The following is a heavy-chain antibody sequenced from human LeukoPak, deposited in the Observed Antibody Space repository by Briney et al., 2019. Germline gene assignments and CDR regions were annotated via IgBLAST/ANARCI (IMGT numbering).Heavy chain of an antibody. CDR1: GGSISSYY. Sequence: SETLSLTCIVSGGSISSYYWSWIRQPPGKGLEWIGYIFYSGSTSYSPSLKSRVTISVDTSKNEFSLKVSSVTAADTAVYFCANFNPVVGTLDDWGQGTLVTVSA. V-gene: IGHV4-59*08. J-gene: IGHJ4*02. D-gene: IGHD6-19*01. CDR3: ANFNPVVGTLDD. CDR2: IFYSGST.